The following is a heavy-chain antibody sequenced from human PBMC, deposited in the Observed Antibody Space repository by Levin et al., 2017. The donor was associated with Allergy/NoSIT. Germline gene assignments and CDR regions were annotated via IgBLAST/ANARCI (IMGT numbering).Heavy chain of an antibody. CDR3: AHIPPREYNWNNNWFDP. Sequence: VSGPTLVKPTQTLTLTCTFSGFSLRSSGMGVGWIRQPPGKALEWLALIYWDDDKRYNPSLKSRITITKDTSKNQVVLTMTNMNHVDTATDYCAHIPPREYNWNNNWFDPWGQGTLVIVSS. CDR2: IYWDDDK. V-gene: IGHV2-5*02. J-gene: IGHJ5*02. CDR1: GFSLRSSGMG. D-gene: IGHD1/OR15-1a*01.